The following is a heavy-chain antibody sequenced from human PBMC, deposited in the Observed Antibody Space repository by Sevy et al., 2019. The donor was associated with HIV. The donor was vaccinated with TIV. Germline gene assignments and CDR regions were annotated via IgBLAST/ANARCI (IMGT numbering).Heavy chain of an antibody. CDR1: GGSIISYY. D-gene: IGHD2-2*01. Sequence: SETLSLTCTVSGGSIISYYWSWIRQPPGKGLEWIGYIYYSGSTNYNPSLKSRVTISVDTSKSQFSLKLSSVTAADTAVYYCARASPAAPDDFDYWGQGTLVTVSS. V-gene: IGHV4-59*01. J-gene: IGHJ4*02. CDR2: IYYSGST. CDR3: ARASPAAPDDFDY.